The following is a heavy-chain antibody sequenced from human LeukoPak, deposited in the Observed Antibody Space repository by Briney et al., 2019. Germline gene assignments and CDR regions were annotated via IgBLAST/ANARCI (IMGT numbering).Heavy chain of an antibody. CDR2: INPSGGST. CDR3: ARGWEPYLDYGIGDDY. Sequence: GSVKVSCKASGYTFTSYYMHWVRQAPGQGLEWMGIINPSGGSTSYAQKFQGRVTMTRDTSTSTVYMELSSLRSEDTAVYYCARGWEPYLDYGIGDDYWGQGTLVTVSS. J-gene: IGHJ4*02. CDR1: GYTFTSYY. V-gene: IGHV1-46*01. D-gene: IGHD1-26*01.